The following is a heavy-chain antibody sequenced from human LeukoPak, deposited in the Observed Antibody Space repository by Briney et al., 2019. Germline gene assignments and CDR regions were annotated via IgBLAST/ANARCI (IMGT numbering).Heavy chain of an antibody. CDR3: TRGDGYYYDSSGTFDI. V-gene: IGHV3-49*03. D-gene: IGHD3-22*01. CDR2: IRSKAYGGTT. Sequence: GGSLRLSFTASGFTFGDYAMSWFRQAPGKGLEWVGFIRSKAYGGTTEYAASVKGRFTISRDDSKSIAYLQMNSLKTEDTAVYYCTRGDGYYYDSSGTFDIWGQGTMVTVSS. J-gene: IGHJ3*02. CDR1: GFTFGDYA.